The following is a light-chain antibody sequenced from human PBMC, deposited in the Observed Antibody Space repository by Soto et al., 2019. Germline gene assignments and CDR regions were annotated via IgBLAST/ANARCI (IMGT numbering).Light chain of an antibody. Sequence: SYELTQPPSVSVAPGKTARITCGGNKIAGQSVHWYQQKPGQAPVLVIYYDTDRPSGIPERFSGSNSGNTATLTISRVEAGDEADYYCQVWDSSSDHWMVFGGGTKLTVL. CDR3: QVWDSSSDHWMV. V-gene: IGLV3-21*04. CDR1: KIAGQS. J-gene: IGLJ3*02. CDR2: YDT.